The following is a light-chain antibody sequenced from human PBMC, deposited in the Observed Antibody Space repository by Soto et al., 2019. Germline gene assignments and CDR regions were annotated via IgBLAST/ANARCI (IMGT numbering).Light chain of an antibody. CDR3: QQYGSSPPYT. V-gene: IGKV3-20*01. CDR1: QSVSSSY. CDR2: DAS. J-gene: IGKJ2*01. Sequence: EIVLTQSPGTLSLSPGERATLSCRASQSVSSSYLAWYQQKPGQAPRLLIYDASSRATGIPDRFSGSGSGTDFTLTISRLEPEDFAVYYCQQYGSSPPYTFGQRTKLEIK.